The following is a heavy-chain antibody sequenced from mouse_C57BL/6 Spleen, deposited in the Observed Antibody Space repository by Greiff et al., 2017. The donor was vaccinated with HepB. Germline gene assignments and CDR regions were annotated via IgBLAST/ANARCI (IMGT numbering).Heavy chain of an antibody. J-gene: IGHJ3*01. CDR1: GYTFTSYW. Sequence: VKQSCKASGYTFTSYWMHWVKQRPGQGLEWIGYLHPSSGYTKYNQKFKDKATLTADKSSSTAYMQLSRLTYEDSAVYDCARRGTTVVAPWFAYWGQGTRVTVSA. V-gene: IGHV1-7*01. D-gene: IGHD1-1*01. CDR3: ARRGTTVVAPWFAY. CDR2: LHPSSGYT.